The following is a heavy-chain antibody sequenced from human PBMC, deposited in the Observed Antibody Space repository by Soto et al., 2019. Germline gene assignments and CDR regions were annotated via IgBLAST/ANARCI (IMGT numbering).Heavy chain of an antibody. Sequence: EVQLVESGGGLVKPGGSLRLSCGGSGFTFSNAWMNWVRQAPGKGLEWVGRIKSKSDGGTTDYATPVKGRFTISRDDSKIMLYLQMNRLQTEATAVYFCARSYHTYYFDYWGRGTLVAVSS. CDR1: GFTFSNAW. J-gene: IGHJ4*01. D-gene: IGHD1-26*01. CDR2: IKSKSDGGTT. CDR3: ARSYHTYYFDY. V-gene: IGHV3-15*07.